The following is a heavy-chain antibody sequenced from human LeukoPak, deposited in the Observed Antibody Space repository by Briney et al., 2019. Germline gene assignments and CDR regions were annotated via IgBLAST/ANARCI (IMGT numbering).Heavy chain of an antibody. CDR3: AKLGVIAVAGSNWFDP. J-gene: IGHJ5*02. CDR1: GGSISSYY. D-gene: IGHD6-19*01. V-gene: IGHV4-59*12. Sequence: PSETLSLTCTVSGGSISSYYWSWIRQPPGKGLEWIGYIYYSGSTSYNPSLKSRVTISVDTSKNQFSLKLSSVTAADTAVYYCAKLGVIAVAGSNWFDPWGQGTLVTVSS. CDR2: IYYSGST.